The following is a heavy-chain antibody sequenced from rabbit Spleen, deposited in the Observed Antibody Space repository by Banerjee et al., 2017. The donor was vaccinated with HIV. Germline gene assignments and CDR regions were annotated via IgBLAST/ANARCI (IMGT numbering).Heavy chain of an antibody. CDR1: GFSFSSTYW. D-gene: IGHD2-1*01. CDR3: ARSDYVDNGNRLNL. CDR2: IGTTSSFT. V-gene: IGHV1S45*01. Sequence: QEQLVESGGGLVQPEGSLTLTCTASGFSFSSTYWICWVRQAPGKGLEWIACIGTTSSFTRHANWAKGRFTISKTSSTTVTLQMTRLTAGDTATYLCARSDYVDNGNRLNLWGQGTLVTVS. J-gene: IGHJ4*01.